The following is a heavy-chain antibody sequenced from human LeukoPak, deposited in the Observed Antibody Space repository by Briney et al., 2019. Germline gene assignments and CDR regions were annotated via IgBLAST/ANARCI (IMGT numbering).Heavy chain of an antibody. CDR3: ATTLAGTFGEFDLYFDY. J-gene: IGHJ4*02. Sequence: ASXKVSCKASGYTFTSYGISWVRQAPGQGLEWMGGISAYNGKTNYAQKLQGRVTMTTDTSTSTAYMEMRSQRYDDTAVYYCATTLAGTFGEFDLYFDYWGQGTLVTVSS. CDR2: ISAYNGKT. CDR1: GYTFTSYG. V-gene: IGHV1-18*01. D-gene: IGHD3-10*01.